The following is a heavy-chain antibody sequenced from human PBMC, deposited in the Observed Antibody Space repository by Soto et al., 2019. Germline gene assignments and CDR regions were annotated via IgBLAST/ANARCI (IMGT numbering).Heavy chain of an antibody. V-gene: IGHV6-1*01. J-gene: IGHJ6*02. CDR2: TYYRSKWYN. CDR1: GDSVSSNSAA. Sequence: PSQTLSLTCAISGDSVSSNSAAWNWIRQSPSRGLEWLGRTYYRSKWYNDYAVSVKSRITINPDTSKNQFSLQLNSVTPEDTAVYYCARLTTVTPYYYYYRMDVWGQGTTVTVSS. D-gene: IGHD4-4*01. CDR3: ARLTTVTPYYYYYRMDV.